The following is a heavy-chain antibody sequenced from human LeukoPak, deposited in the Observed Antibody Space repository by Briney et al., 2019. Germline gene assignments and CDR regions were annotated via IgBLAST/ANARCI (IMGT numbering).Heavy chain of an antibody. Sequence: ASVKVSCKVSGYTLTELSMHWVRQAPGKGLEWMGGFDPEDGETIYAQKFQGRVTMTEDTSTDTAYMELSSLRSEDTAVYYCATIGKYYYDSSGYRALDYWGQGTLVTVSS. V-gene: IGHV1-24*01. CDR3: ATIGKYYYDSSGYRALDY. D-gene: IGHD3-22*01. CDR1: GYTLTELS. J-gene: IGHJ4*02. CDR2: FDPEDGET.